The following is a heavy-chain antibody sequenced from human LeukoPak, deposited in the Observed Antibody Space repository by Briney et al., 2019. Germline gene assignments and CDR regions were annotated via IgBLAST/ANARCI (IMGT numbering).Heavy chain of an antibody. CDR1: GFTFSDYY. D-gene: IGHD3-16*01. Sequence: PGGSLRLSCAASGFTFSDYYMSWIRQAPGKGLEWISYISSSSDTIYYADSVKGRFTIYRDNSKNTLYLQISSLRAEDTAVYYCARVALYALDVWGQGTVVTVSS. CDR3: ARVALYALDV. J-gene: IGHJ3*01. CDR2: ISSSSDTI. V-gene: IGHV3-11*01.